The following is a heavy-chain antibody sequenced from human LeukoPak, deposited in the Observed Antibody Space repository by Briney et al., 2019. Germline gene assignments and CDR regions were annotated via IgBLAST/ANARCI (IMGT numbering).Heavy chain of an antibody. D-gene: IGHD3-10*02. CDR1: GFTLSRYW. V-gene: IGHV3-7*01. CDR2: IKEDGSEK. J-gene: IGHJ3*01. Sequence: RPGGSLRLSCAASGFTLSRYWMSWVRQAPGKGLEWVANIKEDGSEKYYVDSVKGRFTISRDNAKNSLYLQMNSLRAEDTAVYYCASGNARDHYAAFDVWGQGTMVTVSS. CDR3: ASGNARDHYAAFDV.